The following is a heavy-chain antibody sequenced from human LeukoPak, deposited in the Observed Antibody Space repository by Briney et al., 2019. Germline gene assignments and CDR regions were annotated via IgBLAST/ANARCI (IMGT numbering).Heavy chain of an antibody. D-gene: IGHD3-22*01. CDR3: AKGFYYDSSGYPFFDY. J-gene: IGHJ4*02. Sequence: GGSLRLSCAASGFTFSSYGMHWVRQAPGKGLEWVAVIRYDGSNKYYADSVKGRFTISRDNSKNTLYLQMNSLRAEDTAVYYCAKGFYYDSSGYPFFDYWGQGTLVTVSS. CDR2: IRYDGSNK. V-gene: IGHV3-30*02. CDR1: GFTFSSYG.